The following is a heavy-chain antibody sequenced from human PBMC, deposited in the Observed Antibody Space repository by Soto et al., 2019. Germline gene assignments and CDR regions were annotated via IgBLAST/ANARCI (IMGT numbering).Heavy chain of an antibody. Sequence: GGSLRLSCAASGFTVSSNYMSWVRQAPGKGLEWVSVIYSGGSTFYTDSVKGRFTISRHNSKNKLYLQMNSLRAEDKAVYYCARARYGSGSYYYFDYWGQGTLVTVSS. J-gene: IGHJ4*02. CDR3: ARARYGSGSYYYFDY. CDR1: GFTVSSNY. CDR2: IYSGGST. V-gene: IGHV3-53*04. D-gene: IGHD3-10*01.